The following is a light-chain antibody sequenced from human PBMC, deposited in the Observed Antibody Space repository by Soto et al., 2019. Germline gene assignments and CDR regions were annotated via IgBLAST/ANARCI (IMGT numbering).Light chain of an antibody. CDR1: SSDFGDDKY. Sequence: QSALSQPASVSGSPGQSITMSCTGSSSDFGDDKYVSWYQQQPGKGPNLLIYGVTNRPSGVPARFSGSKSGASASLTITGLQVEDEADYFCQSYDSSALSLIFGPGTKLTVL. CDR2: GVT. CDR3: QSYDSSALSLI. V-gene: IGLV2-14*01. J-gene: IGLJ1*01.